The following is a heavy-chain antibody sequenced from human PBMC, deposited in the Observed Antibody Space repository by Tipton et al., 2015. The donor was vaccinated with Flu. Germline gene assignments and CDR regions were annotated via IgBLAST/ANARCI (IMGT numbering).Heavy chain of an antibody. J-gene: IGHJ4*02. CDR1: GFPFSDVW. CDR3: AGGQDQGDY. V-gene: IGHV3-7*04. Sequence: SLRLSCVASGFPFSDVWMSWVRQAPGGGLEWLANINQDGTRKNYVDSVRGRFIISRANTKNSLFLQLNRLRSEDTAVYFCAGGQDQGDYWGQGTLVTVST. CDR2: INQDGTRK. D-gene: IGHD2-2*01.